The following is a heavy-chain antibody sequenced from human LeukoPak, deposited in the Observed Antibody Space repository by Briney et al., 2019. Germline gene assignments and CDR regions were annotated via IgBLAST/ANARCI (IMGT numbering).Heavy chain of an antibody. CDR3: ARAHSSSSPFDL. D-gene: IGHD6-6*01. J-gene: IGHJ4*02. CDR2: IWYDGSKK. Sequence: PGRSLRLSCAASGFTFSDYGIHWVRQAPGQGLEWVALIWYDGSKKYYADSVKGRFTISRDNTKNTLYLQLNSLRADDTAVYYCARAHSSSSPFDLWGQGTLVTVSS. V-gene: IGHV3-33*01. CDR1: GFTFSDYG.